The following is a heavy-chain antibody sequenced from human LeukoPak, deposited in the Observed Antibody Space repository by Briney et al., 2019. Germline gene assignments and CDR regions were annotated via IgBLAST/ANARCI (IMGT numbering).Heavy chain of an antibody. CDR1: GGSFSGYY. CDR3: ARGLTFGELFPLD. D-gene: IGHD3-10*01. CDR2: INHSGST. V-gene: IGHV4-34*01. Sequence: PSETLSLTCAVYGGSFSGYYWSWIRQPPGKGLEWIGEINHSGSTNYNPSLKSRVTISVDTSKNQFSLKLSSVTAADTAVYYCARGLTFGELFPLDWGQGTLVTVSS. J-gene: IGHJ4*02.